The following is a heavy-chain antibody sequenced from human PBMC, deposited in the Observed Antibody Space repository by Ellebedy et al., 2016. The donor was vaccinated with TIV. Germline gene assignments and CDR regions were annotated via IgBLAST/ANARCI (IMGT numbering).Heavy chain of an antibody. CDR1: GSSISSGYY. D-gene: IGHD1-26*01. Sequence: MPSETLSLTCSVSGSSISSGYYWGWIRQPPGRGLEWIGSMYHSGSTYYSPSLKSRVTISVDSSKSQFSLKLSSVTAADTAVYYCARGTGSYRSGAFGIWGQGTTVTVSS. CDR2: MYHSGST. V-gene: IGHV4-38-2*02. CDR3: ARGTGSYRSGAFGI. J-gene: IGHJ6*02.